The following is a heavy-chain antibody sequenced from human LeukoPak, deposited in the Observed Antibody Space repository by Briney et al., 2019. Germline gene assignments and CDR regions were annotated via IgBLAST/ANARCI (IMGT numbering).Heavy chain of an antibody. CDR1: GGTFSCYA. V-gene: IGHV1-69*05. Sequence: ASVKGSCKASGGTFSCYAISWVRQAPGQGLEWMGGIIPIFGTADYAQKFQGRVTITTDESTSTAYMELSSLRSEDTAVYYCARGGYSYGHNWFDPWGQGTLVTVSS. CDR3: ARGGYSYGHNWFDP. CDR2: IIPIFGTA. J-gene: IGHJ5*02. D-gene: IGHD5-18*01.